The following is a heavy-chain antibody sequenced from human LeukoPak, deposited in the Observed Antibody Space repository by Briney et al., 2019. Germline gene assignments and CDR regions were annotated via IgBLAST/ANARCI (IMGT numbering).Heavy chain of an antibody. V-gene: IGHV3-74*01. CDR3: STQRGGSTGDY. CDR1: GLTFSSYC. Sequence: GGSLRLSCATSGLTFSSYCMHWVRQAPGKGLVWVSRINSSRSNIIYADSVKGRFTISRDNAKNTLYLQMISLRAEDTAVYYCSTQRGGSTGDYWGQGALVTVSS. J-gene: IGHJ4*02. CDR2: INSSRSNI. D-gene: IGHD1-14*01.